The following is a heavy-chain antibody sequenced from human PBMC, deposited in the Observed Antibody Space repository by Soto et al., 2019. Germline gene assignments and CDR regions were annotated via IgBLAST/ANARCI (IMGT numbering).Heavy chain of an antibody. CDR2: ISAYNANA. D-gene: IGHD2-8*01. CDR3: SRENGNFDY. V-gene: IGHV1-18*01. CDR1: GYTFRNFG. J-gene: IGHJ4*01. Sequence: IQLLQSGAAVKKPGASVKVTCKASGYTFRNFGIRWVRQATGQGLEWMGWISAYNANANYAPKFQGRLTMTADTSTSTAYMELRSMRSDNTAVYYCSRENGNFDYWSKGTLVTVYS.